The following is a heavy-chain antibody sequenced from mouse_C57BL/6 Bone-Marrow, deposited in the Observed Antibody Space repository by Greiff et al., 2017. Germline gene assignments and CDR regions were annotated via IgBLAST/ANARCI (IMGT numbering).Heavy chain of an antibody. Sequence: EVQLQESGAELVRPGASVKLSCTASGFDIKNAWMNWVKQRPGQGLEWIGWIDPGNGDTKYNSKFQGKATLTADTSSNTAYLQLSSLTSEDSAVSCWTTPCSFDYWGQGTTLTVSS. CDR3: TTPCSFDY. CDR2: IDPGNGDT. V-gene: IGHV14-4*01. J-gene: IGHJ2*01. CDR1: GFDIKNAW.